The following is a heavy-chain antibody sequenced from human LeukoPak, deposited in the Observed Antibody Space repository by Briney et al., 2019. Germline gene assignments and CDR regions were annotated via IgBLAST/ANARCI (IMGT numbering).Heavy chain of an antibody. J-gene: IGHJ4*02. D-gene: IGHD3-16*01. Sequence: SETLSLTCTVSGGSLSSGSYYWRSIRQPPGKGLEWLGYISYSGSTNYNPSLKSRVTISADTSKNQFSLKLSSVTAADTAVYYCARGGQLWPRDDYWGQGTLVTVSS. CDR3: ARGGQLWPRDDY. CDR1: GGSLSSGSYY. V-gene: IGHV4-61*01. CDR2: ISYSGST.